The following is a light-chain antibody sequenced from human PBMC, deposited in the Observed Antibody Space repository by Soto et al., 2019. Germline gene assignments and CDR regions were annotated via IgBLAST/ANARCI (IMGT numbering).Light chain of an antibody. CDR2: EVT. Sequence: QSALTQPASVSGSPGQSITISCTATSSDVGSYNLVSWYQQHPGKAPQLMIYEVTNRPSGVSNRFSGSRSGNTASLTISGLQAEDEADYYCRTSSSTSTTWVFGGGTQLTVL. CDR1: SSDVGSYNL. CDR3: RTSSSTSTTWV. J-gene: IGLJ3*02. V-gene: IGLV2-14*02.